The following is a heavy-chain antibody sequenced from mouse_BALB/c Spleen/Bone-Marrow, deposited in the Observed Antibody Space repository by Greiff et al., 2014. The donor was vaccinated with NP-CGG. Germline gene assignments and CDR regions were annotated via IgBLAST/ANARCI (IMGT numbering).Heavy chain of an antibody. D-gene: IGHD1-1*01. J-gene: IGHJ2*01. CDR1: GYTFTSYW. Sequence: QVQLQQSGAELVRPGASVKPSCKASGYTFTSYWINWVKQRPGQGLEWIGNIYPSDSYTNYNQKFKDKATLTVDKSSSTAYMQLSSPASEDSAVYYCTRTTEGFDYWGQGTTLTVSS. CDR2: IYPSDSYT. V-gene: IGHV1-69*02. CDR3: TRTTEGFDY.